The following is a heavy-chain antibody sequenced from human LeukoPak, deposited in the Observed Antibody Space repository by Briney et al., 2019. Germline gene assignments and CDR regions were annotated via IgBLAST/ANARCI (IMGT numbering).Heavy chain of an antibody. CDR2: INHSGST. J-gene: IGHJ4*02. CDR3: ARGLKHYDFWSGYYYYFDY. Sequence: PSETLSLTCAVYGGSFSGYYWSWIRQPPGKGLEWIGEINHSGSTNYNPSLKSRVTISVDTSKNQFSLKLSSVTAAGTAVYYCARGLKHYDFWSGYYYYFDYWGQGTLVTVSS. CDR1: GGSFSGYY. D-gene: IGHD3-3*01. V-gene: IGHV4-34*01.